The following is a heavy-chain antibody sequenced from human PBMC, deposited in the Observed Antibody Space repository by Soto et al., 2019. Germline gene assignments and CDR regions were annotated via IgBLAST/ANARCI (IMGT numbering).Heavy chain of an antibody. CDR2: ISGSGDKT. CDR1: GFTFNNYA. D-gene: IGHD2-21*01. CDR3: AKVGERFLYDFDY. J-gene: IGHJ4*02. Sequence: EVQLLESGGGLVQPGGSLTLSCAASGFTFNNYAMNWFRKAPGKGLEWVSAISGSGDKTYYADSVKGRFTISRDISKNVVYLQMNSLRADDTAVYYCAKVGERFLYDFDYWGQGTLVTVSS. V-gene: IGHV3-23*01.